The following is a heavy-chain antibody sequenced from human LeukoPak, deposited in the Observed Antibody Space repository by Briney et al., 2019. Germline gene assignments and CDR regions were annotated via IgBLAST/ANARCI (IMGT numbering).Heavy chain of an antibody. J-gene: IGHJ3*01. CDR3: TTRGFRLPLDAFDV. Sequence: SETLSLTCTVSGGPITSSAYYWVWVRQSPGRGLELLGSIYKTGATYYNSSFERRVNIAIETSKNQFSLKMTSVTAADAAAYYCTTRGFRLPLDAFDVGGQGTRVGVSS. CDR2: IYKTGAT. CDR1: GGPITSSAYY. D-gene: IGHD1-14*01. V-gene: IGHV4-39*01.